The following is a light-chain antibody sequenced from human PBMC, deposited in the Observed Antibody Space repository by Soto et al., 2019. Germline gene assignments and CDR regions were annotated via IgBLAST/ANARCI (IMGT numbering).Light chain of an antibody. CDR1: QSVSSSY. J-gene: IGKJ2*01. Sequence: EIVLTQSTGTLSLSPGERATLSCRASQSVSSSYLAWYQQKPGQAPRLLIYGASSRATGIPDRFSGSGSGTDFTITISRLEPEDFAVYYCQQYGSSPMYTFGQGTKLEIK. CDR3: QQYGSSPMYT. CDR2: GAS. V-gene: IGKV3-20*01.